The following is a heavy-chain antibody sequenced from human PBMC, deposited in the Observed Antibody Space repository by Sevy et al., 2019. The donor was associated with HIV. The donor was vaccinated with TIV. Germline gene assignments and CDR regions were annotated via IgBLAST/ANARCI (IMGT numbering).Heavy chain of an antibody. J-gene: IGHJ4*02. CDR3: ARAVPYYDILTGRNYFDY. D-gene: IGHD3-9*01. V-gene: IGHV1-18*01. CDR2: ISAHNANT. CDR1: GYSFSNYG. Sequence: ASVKVSCKASGYSFSNYGINWVRQAPGQGLEWMGWISAHNANTNYAQKLQDRVTMTTDTSTSTAYMELRSLRSDDTAAYYCARAVPYYDILTGRNYFDYWGQGTLVTVSS.